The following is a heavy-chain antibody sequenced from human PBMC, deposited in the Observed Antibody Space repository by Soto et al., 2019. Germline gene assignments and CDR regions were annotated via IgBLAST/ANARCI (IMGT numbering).Heavy chain of an antibody. Sequence: GGSLRLSCVASGCTFSSYSMVWVRQAPGKGLEWISYIFVSSTTIYYADSVKGRFTVSRDNARNSLFLLMNSLRAEDTAVYYCARDRDWAFDYWGRGTLVTVSS. CDR2: IFVSSTTI. V-gene: IGHV3-48*04. CDR3: ARDRDWAFDY. CDR1: GCTFSSYS. J-gene: IGHJ4*02. D-gene: IGHD3-9*01.